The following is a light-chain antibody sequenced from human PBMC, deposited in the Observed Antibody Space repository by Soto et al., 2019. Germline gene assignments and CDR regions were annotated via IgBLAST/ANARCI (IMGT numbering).Light chain of an antibody. CDR1: QSVSSGY. Sequence: VLTQSPGTLSLSPGERATLSCRAGQSVSSGYLAWYQQKPGQAPRLLIYATYTRATGIPDRFSGSGSGTDSTLTISRLQPEGFAVYYCQQYGPSPLYTFGQGTKLEIK. CDR3: QQYGPSPLYT. J-gene: IGKJ2*01. V-gene: IGKV3-20*01. CDR2: ATY.